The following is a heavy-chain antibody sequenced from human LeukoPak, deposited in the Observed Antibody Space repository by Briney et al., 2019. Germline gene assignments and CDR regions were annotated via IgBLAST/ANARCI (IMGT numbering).Heavy chain of an antibody. CDR1: GGSISSYY. CDR2: IYYSGST. V-gene: IGHV4-59*08. J-gene: IGHJ5*02. D-gene: IGHD6-13*01. Sequence: SETLSLTCTVSGGSISSYYWSWIRQPPGKGLEWIGYIYYSGSTNYNPSLKSRVTISVDTSKNQFSLKLSSVTAADTAVYYCARHIASGSWRPNNWFDPWGQGTLVTVSS. CDR3: ARHIASGSWRPNNWFDP.